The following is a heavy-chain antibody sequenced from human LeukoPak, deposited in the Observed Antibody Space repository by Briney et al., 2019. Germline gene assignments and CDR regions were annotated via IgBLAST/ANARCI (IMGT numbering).Heavy chain of an antibody. CDR2: ISGGSGST. CDR3: ARDYGYSLLFF. Sequence: GASVKVSCKASGYTFTNYAIHWIRQAPGQRLEWMGWISGGSGSTKYSQKLQGRVTITRDTSASTAYMDLSSLISEDTAVYYCARDYGYSLLFFWGQGTLVSVSS. D-gene: IGHD5-12*01. J-gene: IGHJ4*02. V-gene: IGHV1-3*01. CDR1: GYTFTNYA.